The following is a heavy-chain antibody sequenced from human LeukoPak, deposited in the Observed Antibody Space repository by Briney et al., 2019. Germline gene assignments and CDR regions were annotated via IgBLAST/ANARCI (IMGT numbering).Heavy chain of an antibody. Sequence: SVKVSCKASGGTFSSYAISWVRQAPGQGLEWMGGIIPIFGTANYAQKFQGRVTITADESASTAYMELSSLRSEDTAVYYCARGKDIVVVPAAMPASYYYYGMDVWGKGTTVTVSS. V-gene: IGHV1-69*01. CDR2: IIPIFGTA. CDR3: ARGKDIVVVPAAMPASYYYYGMDV. J-gene: IGHJ6*04. D-gene: IGHD2-2*01. CDR1: GGTFSSYA.